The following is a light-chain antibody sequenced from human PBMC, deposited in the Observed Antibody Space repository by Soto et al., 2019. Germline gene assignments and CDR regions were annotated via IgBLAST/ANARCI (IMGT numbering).Light chain of an antibody. CDR1: QSVSSSY. CDR2: GAS. J-gene: IGKJ4*01. Sequence: EIVLTQSPGTLSLSPGERATLSCRASQSVSSSYLAWYQQKPGQAPRLLIYGASSRATGIPDRFSGSVSGTDFNLTISRLEPEDFAVYYCQQYGNSPLTFGGGTKVE. CDR3: QQYGNSPLT. V-gene: IGKV3-20*01.